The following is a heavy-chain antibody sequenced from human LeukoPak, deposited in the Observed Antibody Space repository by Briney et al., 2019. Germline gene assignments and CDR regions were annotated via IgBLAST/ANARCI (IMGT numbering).Heavy chain of an antibody. CDR1: GYTFTSYG. D-gene: IGHD4-4*01. CDR3: ARDSDDYSNYVPTLYYYYGMDV. Sequence: ASVKVSCKASGYTFTSYGISWVRQAPGQGLEWMGWISAYNGNTNYAQKLQGRVTMTTVTSTSTAYMELRSLRSDDTAVYYCARDSDDYSNYVPTLYYYYGMDVWGQGTTVTVSS. V-gene: IGHV1-18*01. CDR2: ISAYNGNT. J-gene: IGHJ6*02.